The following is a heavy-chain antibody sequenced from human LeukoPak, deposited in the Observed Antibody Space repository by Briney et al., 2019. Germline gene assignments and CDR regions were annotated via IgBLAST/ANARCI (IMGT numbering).Heavy chain of an antibody. J-gene: IGHJ4*02. CDR3: ARGSAMITFGHQIDY. CDR2: ISSSSSTI. D-gene: IGHD3-16*01. CDR1: GFTFSSYS. Sequence: GGSLRLSRAASGFTFSSYSMNWVRQAPGKGLEWVSYISSSSSTIYYADSVKGRFTISRDNAKNSLYLQMNSLRAEDTAVYYCARGSAMITFGHQIDYWGQGTLVTVSS. V-gene: IGHV3-48*04.